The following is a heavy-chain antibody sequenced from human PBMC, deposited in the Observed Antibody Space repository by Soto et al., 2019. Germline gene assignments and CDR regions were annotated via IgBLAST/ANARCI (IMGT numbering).Heavy chain of an antibody. CDR2: IYHTGIA. CDR3: VSKLGPYYYGLDV. J-gene: IGHJ6*02. Sequence: SETLSLTCTVYGDSITNNHWWSWVRQPPGKGPELIGEIYHTGIANYNPPLESRVAFSVDKSKNQSSLSLTSVTAADTAVYYCVSKLGPYYYGLDVWGQGTTVTVSS. CDR1: GDSITNNHW. D-gene: IGHD3-16*01. V-gene: IGHV4-4*02.